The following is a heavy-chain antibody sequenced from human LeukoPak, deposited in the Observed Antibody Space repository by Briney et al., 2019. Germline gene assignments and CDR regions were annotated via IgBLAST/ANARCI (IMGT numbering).Heavy chain of an antibody. D-gene: IGHD3-10*01. V-gene: IGHV5-51*01. J-gene: IGHJ4*02. Sequence: GESLKISCNGSGYSFTSYWIGWVRQMPGKGLEWMGIIYPGDSDTRYSPSSQGKVTTSADKSISTAYLQWSSLKASDTAMYYCARLHGLPRPYYFDYWGQGTLVTVSS. CDR3: ARLHGLPRPYYFDY. CDR1: GYSFTSYW. CDR2: IYPGDSDT.